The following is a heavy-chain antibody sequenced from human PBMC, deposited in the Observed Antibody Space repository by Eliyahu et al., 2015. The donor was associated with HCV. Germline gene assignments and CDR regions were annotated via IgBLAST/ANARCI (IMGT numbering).Heavy chain of an antibody. CDR3: ASGRYQIFYTGAEGLDV. D-gene: IGHD2-8*01. CDR2: ISSSSNYI. V-gene: IGHV3-21*01. J-gene: IGHJ6*02. CDR1: SYS. Sequence: SYSMNWVRQAPGKGLEWVSSISSSSNYIYYTDSVKGRFTISRDNAKNSLYLQMNSLRAEDTAVYYCASGRYQIFYTGAEGLDVWGQGTTVTVSS.